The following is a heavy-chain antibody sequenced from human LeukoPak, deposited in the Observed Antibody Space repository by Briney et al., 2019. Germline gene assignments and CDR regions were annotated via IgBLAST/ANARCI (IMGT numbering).Heavy chain of an antibody. CDR3: ARGKASFTVEDAFDI. CDR2: TYYRSKWYN. D-gene: IGHD2-2*01. J-gene: IGHJ3*02. Sequence: SQTLSLTCVISGDSVSSKSATWNWIRQSPSRGLEWLGRTYYRSKWYNDYAVSVKSRITINPDTSKNQFSLQLNSVTPEDTAVYYCARGKASFTVEDAFDIWGQGTMVTVSS. CDR1: GDSVSSKSAT. V-gene: IGHV6-1*01.